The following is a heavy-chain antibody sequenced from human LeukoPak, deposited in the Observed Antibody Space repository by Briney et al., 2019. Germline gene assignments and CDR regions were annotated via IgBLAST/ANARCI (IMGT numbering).Heavy chain of an antibody. V-gene: IGHV4-39*01. Sequence: SETLSLTCTVSGDSITSRTSCWSWIRQPPGKGLEWITCMYHTGDTFYSPSLRSRVTISIDTPKNQFSLKLSSVTAADTALYYCARHVAVAANYDYWGQGSLVIVSS. J-gene: IGHJ4*02. CDR3: ARHVAVAANYDY. D-gene: IGHD6-19*01. CDR1: GDSITSRTSC. CDR2: MYHTGDT.